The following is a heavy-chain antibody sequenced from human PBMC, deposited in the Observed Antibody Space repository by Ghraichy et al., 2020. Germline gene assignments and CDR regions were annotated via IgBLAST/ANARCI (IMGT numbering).Heavy chain of an antibody. V-gene: IGHV4-34*01. Sequence: SETLSLTCAVYGGSFSGYYWSWIRQPPGKGLEWIGEINHSGSTNYNPSLKSRVTISVDTSKNQFSLKLSSVTAADTAVYYCARGILPPFGDGPWGQGTLVTVSS. CDR1: GGSFSGYY. CDR2: INHSGST. J-gene: IGHJ5*02. CDR3: ARGILPPFGDGP. D-gene: IGHD2-8*01.